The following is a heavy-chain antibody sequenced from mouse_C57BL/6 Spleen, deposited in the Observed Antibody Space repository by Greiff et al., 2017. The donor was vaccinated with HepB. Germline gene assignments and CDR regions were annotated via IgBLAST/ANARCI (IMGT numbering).Heavy chain of an antibody. CDR3: ARDEIRAWFAY. CDR1: GYSITSGYY. CDR2: ISYDGSN. V-gene: IGHV3-6*01. D-gene: IGHD2-4*01. J-gene: IGHJ3*01. Sequence: EVQLQESGPGLVKPSQSLSLTCSVTGYSITSGYYWNWIRQFPGNKLEWMGYISYDGSNNYNPSLKNRISITRDTSKNQFFLKLNSVTTEDTATYYCARDEIRAWFAYWGQGTLVTVSA.